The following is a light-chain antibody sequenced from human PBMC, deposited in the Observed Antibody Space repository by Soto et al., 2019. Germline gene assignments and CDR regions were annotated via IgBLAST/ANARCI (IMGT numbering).Light chain of an antibody. V-gene: IGKV1-5*01. J-gene: IGKJ1*01. CDR1: QDINNW. CDR2: DAS. Sequence: IQMTQAPSTLSASLGDRVTITCRASQDINNWLAWYQQKPGNAPKFLIYDASTLESGVPSRFSGGGSGTEFTLTISSLQPDDSATYYCQQYYSRRTFGQGTKVDIK. CDR3: QQYYSRRT.